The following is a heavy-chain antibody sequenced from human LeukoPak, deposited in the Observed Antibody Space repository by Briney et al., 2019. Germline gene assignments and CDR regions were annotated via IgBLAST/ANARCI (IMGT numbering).Heavy chain of an antibody. CDR1: GFTFSSYE. D-gene: IGHD2-15*01. Sequence: GGSLRLSCAASGFTFSSYEMNWVRQAPGKGLEWVSSISSSGSTIYYADSVKGRFTISRDTAENSLYLQRNSLRAEDTAVYYCARVYCSGGSCRFDYWGQGTLVTVSS. CDR3: ARVYCSGGSCRFDY. V-gene: IGHV3-48*03. J-gene: IGHJ4*02. CDR2: ISSSGSTI.